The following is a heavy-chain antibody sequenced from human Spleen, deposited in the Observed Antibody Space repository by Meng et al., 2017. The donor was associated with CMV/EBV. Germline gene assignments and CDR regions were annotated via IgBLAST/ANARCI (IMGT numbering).Heavy chain of an antibody. V-gene: IGHV3-20*03. CDR3: ARRGAGGAIYWYFDL. Sequence: GFTFADYGEGGVRRAPGKGREWVSGIKWNGATTGSGDAVEGRFTISRDDAKNSLYLMMNSVSADDTAFYYCARRGAGGAIYWYFDLWGRGTLVTVSS. D-gene: IGHD3-16*01. CDR1: GFTFADYG. J-gene: IGHJ2*01. CDR2: IKWNGATT.